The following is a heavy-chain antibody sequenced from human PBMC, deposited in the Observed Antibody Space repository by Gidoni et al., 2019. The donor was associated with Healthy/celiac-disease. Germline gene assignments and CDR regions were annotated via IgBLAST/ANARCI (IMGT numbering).Heavy chain of an antibody. J-gene: IGHJ6*02. CDR2: IKSKTDGGTT. D-gene: IGHD6-13*01. Sequence: WVGRIKSKTDGGTTDYAAPVKGRFTISRDDSKNTLYLQMNSLKTEDTAVYYCTTSYSSSWYGAVIYYYYYYGMDVWGQGTTVTVSS. CDR3: TTSYSSSWYGAVIYYYYYYGMDV. V-gene: IGHV3-15*01.